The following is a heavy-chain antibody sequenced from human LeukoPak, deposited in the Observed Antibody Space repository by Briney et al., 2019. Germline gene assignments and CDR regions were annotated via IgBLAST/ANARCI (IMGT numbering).Heavy chain of an antibody. CDR2: IYYSGST. CDR1: GGSISSNSYY. J-gene: IGHJ4*02. CDR3: ASVSVAGNRFGY. D-gene: IGHD6-19*01. Sequence: SETLSLTCAVSGGSISSNSYYWGWIRQPPGKGLEWIGSIYYSGSTYYNPSLKSRVTISVDTSKNQFSLKLSSVTAADTAVYYCASVSVAGNRFGYWGQGTLVTVSS. V-gene: IGHV4-39*07.